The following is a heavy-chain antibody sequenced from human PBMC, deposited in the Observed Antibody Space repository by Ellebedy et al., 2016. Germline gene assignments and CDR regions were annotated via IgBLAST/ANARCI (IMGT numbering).Heavy chain of an antibody. J-gene: IGHJ4*02. V-gene: IGHV4-38-2*02. CDR3: LTWDSGNSRDY. D-gene: IGHD1-26*01. CDR1: AYSISSGNY. CDR2: ISHTGRT. Sequence: SETLSLTXTVSAYSISSGNYCTWIRQPPGKGLEWIGEISHTGRTNYNPSLKSRVTVSFDTPKQQLSVELRSVTAADTAVYYCLTWDSGNSRDYWGQGTLVTVSS.